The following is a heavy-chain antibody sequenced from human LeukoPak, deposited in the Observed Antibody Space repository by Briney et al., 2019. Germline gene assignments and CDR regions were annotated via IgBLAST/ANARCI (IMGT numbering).Heavy chain of an antibody. CDR2: ISGSGGST. CDR1: GFIVSSNY. CDR3: AKDLLSTVTPAWVDY. J-gene: IGHJ4*02. Sequence: PGGSLRLSCAASGFIVSSNYMTWVRQAPGKGLEWVSAISGSGGSTYYADSVKGRFTISRDNSKNTLYLQMNSLRAEDTAVYYCAKDLLSTVTPAWVDYWGQGTLVTVS. D-gene: IGHD4-4*01. V-gene: IGHV3-23*01.